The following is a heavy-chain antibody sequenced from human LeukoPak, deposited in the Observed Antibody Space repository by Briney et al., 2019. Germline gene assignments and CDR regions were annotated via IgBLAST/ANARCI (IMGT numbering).Heavy chain of an antibody. CDR1: GFTFHEYT. CDR3: TKGQKTADLFDP. CDR2: VNEDGDYS. V-gene: IGHV3-43*01. Sequence: GGSLRLSCAASGFTFHEYTMHWVRQRPGKGLEWVSLVNEDGDYSDYADSVKGRFTTSRDNSRNSLFLQMNSLRIEDTAFYFCTKGQKTADLFDPWGQGTLVTVSS. D-gene: IGHD2-2*01. J-gene: IGHJ5*02.